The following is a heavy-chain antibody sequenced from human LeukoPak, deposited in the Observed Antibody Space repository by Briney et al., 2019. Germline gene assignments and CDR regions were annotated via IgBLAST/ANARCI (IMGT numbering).Heavy chain of an antibody. CDR3: AKVGPRSDY. V-gene: IGHV3-9*01. J-gene: IGHJ4*02. Sequence: PGRSLRLSCAASGFTFDDYAMHWVRQAPGKGLEWVSGISWNSGSIGYADSVKGRFTISRDNAKNSLYLQMNSLRAEDTALYYCAKVGPRSDYWGQGTLVTVSS. CDR1: GFTFDDYA. CDR2: ISWNSGSI. D-gene: IGHD5-12*01.